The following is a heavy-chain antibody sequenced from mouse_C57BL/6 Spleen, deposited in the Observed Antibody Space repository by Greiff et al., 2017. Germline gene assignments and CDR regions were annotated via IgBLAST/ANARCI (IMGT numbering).Heavy chain of an antibody. J-gene: IGHJ1*03. CDR2: IYPGSGKT. CDR1: GYTFTSYY. CDR3: ARGACDYDWYLDV. Sequence: VQLQQSGAELVRPGASVKLSCAASGYTFTSYYINWVQQRPGQGLEWIARIYPGSGKTYYNDKFKGRVTMTAEKSSSTGYMQLSSLTSEDSAVYFCARGACDYDWYLDVWGTGTTVTVSS. D-gene: IGHD2-4*01. V-gene: IGHV1-76*01.